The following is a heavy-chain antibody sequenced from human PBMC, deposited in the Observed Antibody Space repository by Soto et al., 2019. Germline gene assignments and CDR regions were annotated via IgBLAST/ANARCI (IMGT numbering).Heavy chain of an antibody. CDR1: GDSVSSNRAA. Sequence: SQTLSLTCAISGDSVSSNRAAWNWIRQSPSRGLEWLGRTYYRSKWYNDYAISVKSRITINPDTSKNHFSLQLNSVTPEDTAVYYCTKDQGYSSGWSDAFDIWGQGTMVTVSS. D-gene: IGHD6-19*01. CDR3: TKDQGYSSGWSDAFDI. CDR2: TYYRSKWYN. J-gene: IGHJ3*02. V-gene: IGHV6-1*01.